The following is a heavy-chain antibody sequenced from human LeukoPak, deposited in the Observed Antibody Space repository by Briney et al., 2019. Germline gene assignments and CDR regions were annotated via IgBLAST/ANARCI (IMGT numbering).Heavy chain of an antibody. Sequence: GGSLRLSCAASGFTFSSYSMNWVRQAPGKGLEWVSYISSSSSTIYYADSVKGRFTISRDNAKNSLYLQMNSLRAEDTAVYYCAKDRVAVAGLYYFDYWGQGTLVTVSS. CDR2: ISSSSSTI. J-gene: IGHJ4*02. V-gene: IGHV3-48*04. CDR1: GFTFSSYS. D-gene: IGHD6-19*01. CDR3: AKDRVAVAGLYYFDY.